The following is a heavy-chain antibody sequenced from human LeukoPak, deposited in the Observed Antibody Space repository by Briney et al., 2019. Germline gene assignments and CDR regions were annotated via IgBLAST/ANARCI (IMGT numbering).Heavy chain of an antibody. CDR2: INAYNGNT. CDR1: GYTFTSYI. J-gene: IGHJ6*03. V-gene: IGHV1-18*01. CDR3: ARDRHIAAAVYYYYMDV. D-gene: IGHD6-13*01. Sequence: ASVKVSCKASGYTFTSYIISWVRQAPGQGLEWMGWINAYNGNTDYAQRVQGRVTMTTDTSTSTGYMELRSLRSHDTAVYYCARDRHIAAAVYYYYMDVWGKGTPVTVSS.